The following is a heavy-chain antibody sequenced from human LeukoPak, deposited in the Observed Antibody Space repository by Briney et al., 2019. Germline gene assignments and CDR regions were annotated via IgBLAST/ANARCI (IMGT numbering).Heavy chain of an antibody. V-gene: IGHV4-30-2*01. CDR3: ARGVGAHEGYWFDP. CDR1: GGSISSGGYS. J-gene: IGHJ5*02. CDR2: IYHSGST. D-gene: IGHD1-26*01. Sequence: SQTLSLTCAVSGGSISSGGYSWSWIRQPPGTGLEWIGYIYHSGSTYYNPSLKSRVTISVDRSKNQFSLKLSSVTAADTAVYYCARGVGAHEGYWFDPWGQGTLVTVSS.